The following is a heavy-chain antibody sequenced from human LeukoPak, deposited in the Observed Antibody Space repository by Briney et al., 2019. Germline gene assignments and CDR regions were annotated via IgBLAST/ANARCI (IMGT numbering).Heavy chain of an antibody. Sequence: GASVKVSCKASGYTFTSYDINWVRQATGQGLEWMGWMNPNSGNTGYAQKFQGRVTMTRNTSISTAYMELSSLRSEDTAVYYCAREGVGTIGYLEVGFDPWGQGTLVTVSS. D-gene: IGHD3-3*02. CDR3: AREGVGTIGYLEVGFDP. CDR2: MNPNSGNT. CDR1: GYTFTSYD. V-gene: IGHV1-8*01. J-gene: IGHJ5*02.